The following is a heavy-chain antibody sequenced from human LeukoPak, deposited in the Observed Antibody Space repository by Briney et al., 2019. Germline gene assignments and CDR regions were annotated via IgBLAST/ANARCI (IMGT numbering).Heavy chain of an antibody. CDR1: GGSFSGYY. V-gene: IGHV4-34*01. Sequence: SETLSLTCAVYGGSFSGYYWSWIRQPPGKGLEWIGEINHSGSTNYNPSLKSRVTISVDTSKNQFSLKLSSATAADTAVYYCARTPPLYYYGSGSGFDYWGQGTLVTVSS. CDR3: ARTPPLYYYGSGSGFDY. CDR2: INHSGST. D-gene: IGHD3-10*01. J-gene: IGHJ4*02.